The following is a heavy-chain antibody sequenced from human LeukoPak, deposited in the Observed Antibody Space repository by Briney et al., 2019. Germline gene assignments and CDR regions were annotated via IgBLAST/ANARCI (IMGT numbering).Heavy chain of an antibody. V-gene: IGHV4-4*07. CDR2: IYTSGST. D-gene: IGHD3-22*01. CDR3: ARVSYYYDRNAQVLYFDY. Sequence: SETLSLTRTVAGGSISSYYWSCIRQPAGKGLEWIGRIYTSGSTTYNPSLKSRVTMPVDTSKNQFSLRLSSLTAADTAVYYCARVSYYYDRNAQVLYFDYWGQGTLVTVSS. J-gene: IGHJ4*02. CDR1: GGSISSYY.